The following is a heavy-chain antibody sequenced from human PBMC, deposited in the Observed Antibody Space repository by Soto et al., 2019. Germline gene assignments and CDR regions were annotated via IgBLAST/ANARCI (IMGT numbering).Heavy chain of an antibody. V-gene: IGHV1-2*04. D-gene: IGHD2-2*01. CDR2: INPNSGGT. CDR1: GYTFTGYY. Sequence: GASVKVSCKASGYTFTGYYMHWVRQAPGQGLEWMGWINPNSGGTNYAQKFQGWVTMTRDTSISTAYMELSRLRSDDTAVYYCARDAGAISYYYGMDVWGQGTTVTAP. CDR3: ARDAGAISYYYGMDV. J-gene: IGHJ6*02.